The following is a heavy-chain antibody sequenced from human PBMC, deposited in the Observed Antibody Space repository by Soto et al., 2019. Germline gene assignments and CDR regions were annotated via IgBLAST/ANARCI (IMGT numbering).Heavy chain of an antibody. V-gene: IGHV4-38-2*02. CDR2: IYHGGIT. J-gene: IGHJ4*02. D-gene: IGHD3-3*01. CDR3: AXGGDYDFWSGDYGYFDY. CDR1: GYSISTGFN. Sequence: PSETLSLTCSVSGYSISTGFNWAWIRQPPGKGLEWIGSIYHGGITYYNLSLKSRVTISSDASKNQIYLRLSSVTAADTAVYYCAXGGDYDFWSGDYGYFDYWGQGTLVTVSS.